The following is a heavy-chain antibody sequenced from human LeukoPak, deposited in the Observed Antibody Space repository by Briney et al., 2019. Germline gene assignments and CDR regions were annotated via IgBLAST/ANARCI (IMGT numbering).Heavy chain of an antibody. D-gene: IGHD3-3*02. J-gene: IGHJ4*02. CDR1: GGSFSGYY. CDR2: INHSGST. CDR3: ALAVLGYYFDY. Sequence: PSETLSLTCAVYGGSFSGYYWSWIRQPPGKGLEWIGEINHSGSTNYNPSLKSRGTISVDTSKNQYSLKLSSVTAADTAVYYCALAVLGYYFDYWGQGTLVTVSS. V-gene: IGHV4-34*01.